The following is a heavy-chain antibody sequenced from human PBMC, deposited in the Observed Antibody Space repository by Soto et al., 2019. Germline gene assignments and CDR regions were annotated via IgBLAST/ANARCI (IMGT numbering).Heavy chain of an antibody. V-gene: IGHV4-34*01. D-gene: IGHD2-21*01. CDR2: INHLGSI. CDR1: GGSLSDYF. J-gene: IGHJ6*03. CDR3: ARGGISHWAYFYYMDV. Sequence: SETLSLTCVVSGGSLSDYFWSWIRQPPGMALEWIGEINHLGSINHNPSIKSRVTMSVDTSKNQFSLTLNSVTAADTATYYCARGGISHWAYFYYMDVWDRGTTVTVSS.